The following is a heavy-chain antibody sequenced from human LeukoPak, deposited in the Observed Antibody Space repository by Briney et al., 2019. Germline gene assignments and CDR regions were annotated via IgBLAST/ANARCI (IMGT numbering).Heavy chain of an antibody. CDR3: ARDQDRYYYDSSGYYGY. CDR1: GFTFSSYW. Sequence: GGSLRLSCAASGFTFSSYWMSWVRQAPGKGLEWVANIKQDGSEKYYVDSVKGRFTISRDNAKNSLYLQMNSLRAEDTAVYYCARDQDRYYYDSSGYYGYWGQGTLVTVSS. J-gene: IGHJ4*02. D-gene: IGHD3-22*01. V-gene: IGHV3-7*01. CDR2: IKQDGSEK.